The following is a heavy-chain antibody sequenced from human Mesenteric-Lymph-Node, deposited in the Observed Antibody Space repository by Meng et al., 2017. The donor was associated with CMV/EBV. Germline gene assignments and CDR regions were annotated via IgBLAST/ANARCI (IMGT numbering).Heavy chain of an antibody. D-gene: IGHD2-2*02. V-gene: IGHV1-18*01. CDR1: YNFTSYG. CDR2: ISAYNGNT. J-gene: IGHJ5*02. Sequence: YNFTSYGISWVRQAPGQGLEWMGWISAYNGNTNYAQKLQGRVTMTTDTSTSTAYMELRSLRSDDTAVYYCARGQYQLLYGGDWFDPWGQGTLVTVSS. CDR3: ARGQYQLLYGGDWFDP.